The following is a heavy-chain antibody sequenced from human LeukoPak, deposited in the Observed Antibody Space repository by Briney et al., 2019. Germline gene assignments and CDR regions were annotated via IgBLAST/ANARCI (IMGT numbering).Heavy chain of an antibody. J-gene: IGHJ4*02. Sequence: ASVKVSCKASGYTFTGYYMHWVRQAPGQGLEWMGRINPNSGGTNYAQKFQGRVTMTRDTSISTAYIELSRLRSDDTAVYYCARDRDSVVPAFDYWGQGTRVTVSS. CDR1: GYTFTGYY. CDR2: INPNSGGT. CDR3: ARDRDSVVPAFDY. D-gene: IGHD2-2*01. V-gene: IGHV1-2*06.